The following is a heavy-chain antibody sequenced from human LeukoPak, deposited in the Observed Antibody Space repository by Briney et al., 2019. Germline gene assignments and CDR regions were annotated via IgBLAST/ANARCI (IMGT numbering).Heavy chain of an antibody. J-gene: IGHJ3*02. CDR3: ARYRPVTAMAKSAFDI. Sequence: SETLSLTCAVSGDSISSSNWWSWVRQPPGKGPEWIGEIYHSGSSNYNPSLKSRVTMSVDKSKNQFSLRLSSVTAADTAVYYCARYRPVTAMAKSAFDIWGQGTMVTVSS. D-gene: IGHD5-18*01. V-gene: IGHV4-4*02. CDR1: GDSISSSNW. CDR2: IYHSGSS.